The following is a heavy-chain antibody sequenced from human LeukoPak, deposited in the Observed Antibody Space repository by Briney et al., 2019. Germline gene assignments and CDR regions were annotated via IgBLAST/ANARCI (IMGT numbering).Heavy chain of an antibody. CDR2: ISGSGGST. J-gene: IGHJ4*02. CDR3: AKDMEDIVATDRVDY. CDR1: GFTFSSYA. D-gene: IGHD5-12*01. Sequence: PGGSLRLSSAASGFTFSSYAMSWVRPAPGKGLEWVSAISGSGGSTYYADSVRGRFTISRDNSKNTQYLQMNSLRAEDTAVYYCAKDMEDIVATDRVDYWGQGTLVTVSS. V-gene: IGHV3-23*01.